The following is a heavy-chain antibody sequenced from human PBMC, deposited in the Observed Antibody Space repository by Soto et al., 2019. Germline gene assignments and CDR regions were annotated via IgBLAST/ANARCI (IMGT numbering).Heavy chain of an antibody. J-gene: IGHJ6*02. D-gene: IGHD5-18*01. V-gene: IGHV4-39*02. Sequence: SETLSLSCTVSGGSISSSSYYWGWIRQPPGKGLEWIGSIYYSGSTYYNPSLKGRFTISRDNAKNSLYLQMNSLRAEDTAVYYCARDIKDTAMVRGYGMDVWGQGTTVTVSS. CDR1: GGSISSSSYY. CDR2: IYYSGST. CDR3: ARDIKDTAMVRGYGMDV.